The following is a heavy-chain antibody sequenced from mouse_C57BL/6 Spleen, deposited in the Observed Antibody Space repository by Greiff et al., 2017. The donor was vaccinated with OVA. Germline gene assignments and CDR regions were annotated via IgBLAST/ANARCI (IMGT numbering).Heavy chain of an antibody. CDR3: ARRYDYLYYAMDY. CDR1: GYTFTSYW. V-gene: IGHV1-50*01. D-gene: IGHD2-4*01. J-gene: IGHJ4*01. Sequence: VQLQQSGAELVKPGASVKLSCKASGYTFTSYWMQWVKQRPGQGLEWIGEIDPSDSYTNYNQKFKGKATLTVDTSSSTAYMQLSSLTSEDSAVYYCARRYDYLYYAMDYWGQGTSVTVSS. CDR2: IDPSDSYT.